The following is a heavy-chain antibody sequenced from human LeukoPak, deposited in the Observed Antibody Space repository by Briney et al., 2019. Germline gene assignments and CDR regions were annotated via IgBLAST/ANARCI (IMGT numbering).Heavy chain of an antibody. Sequence: GGSLRLSCAASGFTVSSYSMNWVRQAPGKGLEWVSSISPSGTYIYYADSVKGRFTISRDNAENSLYLQMSSLRAEDTAVYFCVRDHEWAFDYWGQGTLVTVSS. CDR3: VRDHEWAFDY. D-gene: IGHD1-26*01. CDR2: ISPSGTYI. CDR1: GFTVSSYS. J-gene: IGHJ4*02. V-gene: IGHV3-21*01.